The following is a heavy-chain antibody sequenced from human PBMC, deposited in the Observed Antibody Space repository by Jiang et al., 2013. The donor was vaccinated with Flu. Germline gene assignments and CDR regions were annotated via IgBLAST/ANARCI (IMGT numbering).Heavy chain of an antibody. Sequence: QTLSLTCAISGTVSPVTVLLGTGSGSPHRRGLEWLGRTYYRSKWYSEYAISVKSRATIDSDAAQNQFSLQLNSMTPEDTAVYYCTRGYYDGYSTRFDYWGQGTLVAVSS. CDR1: GTVSPVTVLL. D-gene: IGHD3-16*01. CDR3: TRGYYDGYSTRFDY. V-gene: IGHV6-1*01. CDR2: TYYRSKWYS. J-gene: IGHJ4*02.